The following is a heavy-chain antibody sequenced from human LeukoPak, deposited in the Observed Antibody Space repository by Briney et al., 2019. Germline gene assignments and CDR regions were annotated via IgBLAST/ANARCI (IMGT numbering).Heavy chain of an antibody. Sequence: SETLSLTCAVYGGSFSGYYWSWIRQPPGKGLEWIGEINHSGSTNYNPSLKSRVTISVDTSKNQFSLKLSSVTAADTAVYYCARRGYSYGRNDAFDIWGQGTMATVSS. J-gene: IGHJ3*02. CDR3: ARRGYSYGRNDAFDI. D-gene: IGHD5-18*01. V-gene: IGHV4-34*01. CDR2: INHSGST. CDR1: GGSFSGYY.